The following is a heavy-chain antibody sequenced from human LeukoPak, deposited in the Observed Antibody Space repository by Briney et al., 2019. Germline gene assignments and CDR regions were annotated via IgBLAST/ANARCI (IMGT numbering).Heavy chain of an antibody. V-gene: IGHV4-4*02. CDR3: ARGPRIQLQFDP. Sequence: SGTLSLTCAVSGGSISSSNWWSWVRQPPGKGLEWIGEIYHSGSTNYNPSLKSRVTISVGKSKNQFSLKLSSVTAADTAVYYCARGPRIQLQFDPWGQGTLVTVSS. CDR2: IYHSGST. D-gene: IGHD5-18*01. J-gene: IGHJ5*02. CDR1: GGSISSSNW.